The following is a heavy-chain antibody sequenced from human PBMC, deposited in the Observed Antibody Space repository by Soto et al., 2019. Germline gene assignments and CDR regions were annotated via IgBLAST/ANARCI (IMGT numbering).Heavy chain of an antibody. Sequence: SETLSLTCSVSGVSVSNGHFYWGWLRQPPGKGPEWIGSIFHTGTTYFNPPLKSRVTLSVDTSKSQFSLTLTSVTAADTAVYYCASPPADSRSWF. CDR1: GVSVSNGHFY. CDR2: IFHTGTT. CDR3: ASPPADSRSWF. V-gene: IGHV4-39*01. D-gene: IGHD5-18*01. J-gene: IGHJ5*01.